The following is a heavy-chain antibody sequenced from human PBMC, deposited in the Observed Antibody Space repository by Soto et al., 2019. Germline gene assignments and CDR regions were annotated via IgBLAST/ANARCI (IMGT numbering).Heavy chain of an antibody. CDR1: GYTFTTYG. CDR2: ISAYNGNT. Sequence: QVQLVQSGVEVKKPGASVKVSCKASGYTFTTYGISWLRQAPGQGLEWMGWISAYNGNTNSAQRLQGRVTMTLDTSTSTVYMELRSLTSDDTAVYYCARHGGYAPLDYWGQGNLVTVSS. V-gene: IGHV1-18*01. D-gene: IGHD2-2*01. J-gene: IGHJ4*02. CDR3: ARHGGYAPLDY.